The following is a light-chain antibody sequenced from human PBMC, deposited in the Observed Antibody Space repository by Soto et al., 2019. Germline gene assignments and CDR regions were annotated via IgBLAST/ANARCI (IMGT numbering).Light chain of an antibody. Sequence: QSALTQPPSASGSPGQSVTISCTGTSSDVGGYNYVSWYQQHPGKAPKLMIYEVSKQPSGVPDRFSGSKPGNTASLTVSRLQSEDECDYYCSSYAGSNNWVFGGGTKLTVL. CDR3: SSYAGSNNWV. J-gene: IGLJ3*02. CDR1: SSDVGGYNY. V-gene: IGLV2-8*01. CDR2: EVS.